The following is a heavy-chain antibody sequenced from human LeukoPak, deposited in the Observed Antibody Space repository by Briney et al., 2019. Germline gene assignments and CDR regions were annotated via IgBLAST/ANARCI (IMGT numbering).Heavy chain of an antibody. CDR3: AREPTSGREPTSGRPLDY. D-gene: IGHD5-12*01. CDR2: IYSSGSN. CDR1: GGSISGCF. J-gene: IGHJ4*02. V-gene: IGHV4-4*07. Sequence: SETLSLTCTVSGGSISGCFWSWIRQPAGKGLEWIGRIYSSGSNNYNPSLKSRVTMSLDTSKNHLSLNLSSVTAADTAVYYCAREPTSGREPTSGRPLDYWGQGTLVTVSS.